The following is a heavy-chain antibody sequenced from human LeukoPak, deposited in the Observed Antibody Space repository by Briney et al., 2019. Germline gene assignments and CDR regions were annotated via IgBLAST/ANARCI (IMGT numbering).Heavy chain of an antibody. D-gene: IGHD6-13*01. CDR3: ARAIWGSSSWYFDY. V-gene: IGHV3-48*03. CDR2: ISSSGGTI. CDR1: GFTFSSYE. J-gene: IGHJ4*02. Sequence: GGSLRLSCAASGFTFSSYEMNWVRQAPGKGLEWVSYISSSGGTIYYADSVKGRFTISRDNAKNSLYLQMNSLRAEDTAVYYCARAIWGSSSWYFDYWGQGTLVTVSS.